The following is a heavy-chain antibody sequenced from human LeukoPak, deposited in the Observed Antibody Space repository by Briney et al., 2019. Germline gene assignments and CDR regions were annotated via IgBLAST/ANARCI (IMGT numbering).Heavy chain of an antibody. V-gene: IGHV3-7*01. CDR1: GFTFSSYW. J-gene: IGHJ6*02. D-gene: IGHD2-2*01. CDR2: IKQDGSEK. Sequence: GSLRLSCAASGFTFSSYWMSWVRQAPGKGLEWVANIKQDGSEKYYVDSVKGRFTISRDNAKNSLYLQMNSLRAEDTAVYYCARGQYCSSTSCYEYYYYYYGMDVWGQGTTVTVSS. CDR3: ARGQYCSSTSCYEYYYYYYGMDV.